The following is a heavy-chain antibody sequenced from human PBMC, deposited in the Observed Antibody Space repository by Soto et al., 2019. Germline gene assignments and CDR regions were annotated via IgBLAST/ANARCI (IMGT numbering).Heavy chain of an antibody. Sequence: GGSLRLSCAASGFTFSSYAMSWVRQAPGKGLEWVSAISGSGGSTYYADSVKGRFTISRDNSKNTLYLQMNSLRAEDTAVYYCAKFRLLESDYYCFDPWGQGTLVTVSS. CDR2: ISGSGGST. D-gene: IGHD3-3*01. CDR1: GFTFSSYA. V-gene: IGHV3-23*01. CDR3: AKFRLLESDYYCFDP. J-gene: IGHJ5*02.